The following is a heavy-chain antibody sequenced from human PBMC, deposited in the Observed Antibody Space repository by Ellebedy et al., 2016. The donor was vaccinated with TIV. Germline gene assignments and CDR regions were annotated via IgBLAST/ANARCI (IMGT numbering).Heavy chain of an antibody. CDR1: GFSFRSYW. D-gene: IGHD3-16*01. CDR2: IYQDGGVQ. V-gene: IGHV3-7*01. CDR3: ARRGSYGDYAVQINSWFDT. J-gene: IGHJ5*02. Sequence: GGSLRLSCLASGFSFRSYWMSWVRQAPGKGLEWVANIYQDGGVQYYVDSVKGRFTISRDNADNSLFLQMNSLRAEDPAVYYCARRGSYGDYAVQINSWFDTWGRGTLVAVSS.